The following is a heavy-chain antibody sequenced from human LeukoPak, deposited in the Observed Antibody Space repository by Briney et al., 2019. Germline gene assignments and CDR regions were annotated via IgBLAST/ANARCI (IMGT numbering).Heavy chain of an antibody. D-gene: IGHD3-22*01. CDR1: GGSISSGGYY. Sequence: SQTLSLTCTVSGGSISSGGYYWSWIRQHPGKGLEWIGYIYYSGSTYYNPSLKSRVTISVDTSKNQFSLKLSSVTAADTAVYYCARGGAYEGSVNYGMDVWGQGTTVTVSS. V-gene: IGHV4-31*03. J-gene: IGHJ6*02. CDR2: IYYSGST. CDR3: ARGGAYEGSVNYGMDV.